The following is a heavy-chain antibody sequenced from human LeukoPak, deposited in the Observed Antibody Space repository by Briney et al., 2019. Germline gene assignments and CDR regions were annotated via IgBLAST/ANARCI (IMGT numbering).Heavy chain of an antibody. V-gene: IGHV5-51*01. Sequence: GESLKISCKGSGYSFTTYWIGWVRQMPGKGLEWMEIIYPGDSDTRYSPSFQGQVTISADKSISTAYLQWSSLKASDTAMYYCARAYCSGGSCYFEYYFDYWGQGTLVTVSS. J-gene: IGHJ4*02. CDR3: ARAYCSGGSCYFEYYFDY. CDR2: IYPGDSDT. D-gene: IGHD2-15*01. CDR1: GYSFTTYW.